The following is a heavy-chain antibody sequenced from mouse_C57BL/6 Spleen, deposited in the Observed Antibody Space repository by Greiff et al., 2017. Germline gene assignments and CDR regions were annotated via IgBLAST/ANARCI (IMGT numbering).Heavy chain of an antibody. CDR1: GFTFTDYY. D-gene: IGHD1-1*01. Sequence: EVKLVESGGGLVQPGGSLSLSCAASGFTFTDYYMSWVRQPPGKALEWLGFIRNKANGYTTEYSASVKGRFTISRDTSQSILYLQMNALRAEDSATYYCASVAGAGFADWGQGPLVTVSA. CDR2: IRNKANGYTT. CDR3: ASVAGAGFAD. V-gene: IGHV7-3*01. J-gene: IGHJ3*01.